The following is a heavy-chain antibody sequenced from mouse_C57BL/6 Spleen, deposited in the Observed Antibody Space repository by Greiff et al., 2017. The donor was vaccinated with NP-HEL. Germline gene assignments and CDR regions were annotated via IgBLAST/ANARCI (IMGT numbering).Heavy chain of an antibody. CDR2: FYPGGGSQ. V-gene: IGHV1-62-2*01. CDR1: GYTFTEYT. D-gene: IGHD2-1*01. CDR3: ARREGNGNSGDFDY. Sequence: QVQLQQSGAELVKPGASVKLSCKASGYTFTEYTIHWVKQRPGQGLEWIGWFYPGGGSQKYNEKFKDKATLTADKASSTVYMELSRRTSEDSAGYFCARREGNGNSGDFDYWGKGTTLTVSS. J-gene: IGHJ2*01.